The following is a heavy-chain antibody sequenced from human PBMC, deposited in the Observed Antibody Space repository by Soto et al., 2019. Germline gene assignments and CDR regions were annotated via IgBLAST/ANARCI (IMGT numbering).Heavy chain of an antibody. CDR2: IYYSGST. D-gene: IGHD3-9*01. Sequence: SETLSLTCTVSGGSISSSSYYWGWIRQPPGKGLEWIGSIYYSGSTYYNPSLKSRVTISVDTSKNQFSLKLSSVTAADTAVYYCARHRQTFDFAHYYCMDVWGKGTTVTVSS. CDR3: ARHRQTFDFAHYYCMDV. J-gene: IGHJ6*03. V-gene: IGHV4-39*01. CDR1: GGSISSSSYY.